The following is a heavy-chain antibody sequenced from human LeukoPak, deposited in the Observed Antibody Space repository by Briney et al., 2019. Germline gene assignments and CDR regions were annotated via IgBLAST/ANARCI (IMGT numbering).Heavy chain of an antibody. CDR3: ARDRWSSGWYLPTFYYMDV. J-gene: IGHJ6*03. V-gene: IGHV3-11*01. D-gene: IGHD6-19*01. CDR2: ISSSGSTI. CDR1: GFTFSDYY. Sequence: GGSLRLSCAASGFTFSDYYMSWIRQAAGRGLEWVSYISSSGSTIYYADSVKGRFTISRDNAKNSLYLQMNSLRAEDTAVYYCARDRWSSGWYLPTFYYMDVWGKGTTVTISS.